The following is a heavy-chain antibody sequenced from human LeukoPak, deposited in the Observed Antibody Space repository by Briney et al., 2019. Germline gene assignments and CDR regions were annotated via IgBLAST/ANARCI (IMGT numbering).Heavy chain of an antibody. D-gene: IGHD6-6*01. CDR3: ARGIAARPHAFDI. V-gene: IGHV4-34*01. J-gene: IGHJ3*02. Sequence: PSETLSLTCAVYGGSFSGYYWSWIRQPPGKGLEWIGEINHSGSTNYNPSLKSRVTISVDTSKNQFSLKLSSVTAADTAVYYCARGIAARPHAFDIWGQGTMVTVSS. CDR1: GGSFSGYY. CDR2: INHSGST.